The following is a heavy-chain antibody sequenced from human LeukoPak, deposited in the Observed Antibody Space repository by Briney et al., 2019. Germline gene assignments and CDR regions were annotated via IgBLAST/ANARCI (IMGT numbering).Heavy chain of an antibody. V-gene: IGHV4-59*08. Sequence: SETLSLICTVCGGSISSYYWSWIPQPPGKGLEWLGYIYYSGSPNYNPSLKSRVTISVDTSKKQFFLKLSSVTAADTAVYYCSRQSGSGTSCYSYGMDVWGQGTTVTVSS. CDR2: IYYSGSP. CDR3: SRQSGSGTSCYSYGMDV. CDR1: GGSISSYY. J-gene: IGHJ6*02. D-gene: IGHD3-10*01.